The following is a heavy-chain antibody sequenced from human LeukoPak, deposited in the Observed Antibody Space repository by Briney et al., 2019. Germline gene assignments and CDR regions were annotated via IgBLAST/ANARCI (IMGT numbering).Heavy chain of an antibody. D-gene: IGHD4-17*01. Sequence: ASVKVSCKASGGTFSSYAISWVRQAPGQGLEWMGWINPNSGGTNYAQKFQGRVTMTRDTSISTAYMELSRLRSDDTAVYYCARVQVTTLSGRDYWGQGTLVTVSS. CDR2: INPNSGGT. V-gene: IGHV1-2*02. CDR3: ARVQVTTLSGRDY. J-gene: IGHJ4*02. CDR1: GGTFSSYA.